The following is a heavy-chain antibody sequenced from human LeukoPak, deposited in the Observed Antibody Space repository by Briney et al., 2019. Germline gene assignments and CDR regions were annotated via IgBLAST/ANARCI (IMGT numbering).Heavy chain of an antibody. D-gene: IGHD1-26*01. CDR1: GFTFSSYG. J-gene: IGHJ4*02. CDR3: ARHPPSGSYYGIDH. Sequence: GGSLRLSCAASGFTFSSYGMHWVRQAPGKGLEWVAVISSDGSNKYYADSVKGRFTISRDNSKNTLYLQMNSLRAEDTAVYYCARHPPSGSYYGIDHWGQGILVTVSS. CDR2: ISSDGSNK. V-gene: IGHV3-30*03.